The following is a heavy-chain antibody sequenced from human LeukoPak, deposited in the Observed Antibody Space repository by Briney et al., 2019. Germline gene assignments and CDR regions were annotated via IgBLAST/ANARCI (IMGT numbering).Heavy chain of an antibody. CDR3: ARDPTIVMTVPWYFDT. J-gene: IGHJ4*02. D-gene: IGHD4/OR15-4a*01. Sequence: SETLSLTCAVYDGSLTGCFRYWIRQSPGKGLEWIGEINHRGSTNYNPSLKSRLTISVDTSKNQFSLRLTSVTAADTGVYFCARDPTIVMTVPWYFDTWGQGTLVTVSS. V-gene: IGHV4-34*01. CDR2: INHRGST. CDR1: DGSLTGCF.